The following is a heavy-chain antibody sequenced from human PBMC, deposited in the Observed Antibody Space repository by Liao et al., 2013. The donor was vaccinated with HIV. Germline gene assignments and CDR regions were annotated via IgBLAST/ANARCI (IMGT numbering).Heavy chain of an antibody. Sequence: QLQLHESGPGLVKPSETLSLTCTVYGGSFSDYYWTWIRQSPGKGLEWIGDINHSGSTNYNPSLESRLTISVDTSKNQFSLKLRSVTAADTAVYYCARGVMRWLHFQYFFDYWGQGTLVTVSS. V-gene: IGHV4-34*01. CDR3: ARGVMRWLHFQYFFDY. CDR2: INHSGST. CDR1: GGSFSDYY. J-gene: IGHJ4*02. D-gene: IGHD5-24*01.